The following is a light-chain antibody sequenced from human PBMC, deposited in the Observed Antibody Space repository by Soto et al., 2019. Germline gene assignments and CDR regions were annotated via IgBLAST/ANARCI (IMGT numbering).Light chain of an antibody. Sequence: AIRMTQSPSSLSASTGDRVTITCRASQGISSYLAWYQQKPGKAPKILIYAASTLQRGVTSRFSGSGSGTDFTLTISCLQSEDFSTYYCPQYYSYPRTFGQGTKVEIK. J-gene: IGKJ1*01. V-gene: IGKV1-8*01. CDR2: AAS. CDR1: QGISSY. CDR3: PQYYSYPRT.